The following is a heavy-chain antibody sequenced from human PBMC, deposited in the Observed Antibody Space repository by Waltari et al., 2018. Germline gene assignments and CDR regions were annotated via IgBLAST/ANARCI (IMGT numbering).Heavy chain of an antibody. V-gene: IGHV4-59*01. J-gene: IGHJ4*02. D-gene: IGHD2-15*01. CDR2: IYYSGST. CDR1: GGSISSYY. CDR3: ARDRGFYYPEGFDY. Sequence: QVQLPESGPGLVKPSETLSLTCTVSGGSISSYYWSWIRQPPGKGLEWIGYIYYSGSTNYNPSLKSRATISVDTSKNQFSLKLSSVTAADTAVYYCARDRGFYYPEGFDYWGQGTLVTVSS.